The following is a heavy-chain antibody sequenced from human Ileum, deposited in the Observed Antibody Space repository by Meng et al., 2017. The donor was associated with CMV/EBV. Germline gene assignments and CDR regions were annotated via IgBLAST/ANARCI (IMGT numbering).Heavy chain of an antibody. V-gene: IGHV4-34*01. D-gene: IGHD3-16*01. CDR2: VHFGGSG. CDR3: ARQGKPHVWGYFDL. CDR1: GASLTDYF. Sequence: AVYGASLTDYFGNWFRQTPGKGLEWIGEVHFGGSGSYNPPLKSRLTISMDTSKNQFSLNLNSVTAADTAVYYCARQGKPHVWGYFDLWGRGTLVTVSS. J-gene: IGHJ2*01.